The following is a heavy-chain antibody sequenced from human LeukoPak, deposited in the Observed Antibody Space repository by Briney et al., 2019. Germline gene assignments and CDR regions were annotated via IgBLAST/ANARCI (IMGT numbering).Heavy chain of an antibody. CDR2: ISSSGTT. CDR1: GGSISSYY. J-gene: IGHJ5*01. D-gene: IGHD6-13*01. CDR3: VRGQQWFDS. V-gene: IGHV4-59*08. Sequence: SETLSLTCTVSGGSISSYYWSWIRQPPGKGLEWIGYISSSGTTKCNPSLKSRLTISVDTSKNQFSLKLTSVTAADTAVYYCVRGQQWFDSWGQGTLVTVSS.